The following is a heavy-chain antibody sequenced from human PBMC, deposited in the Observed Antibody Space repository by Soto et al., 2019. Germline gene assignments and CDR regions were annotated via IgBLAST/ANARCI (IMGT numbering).Heavy chain of an antibody. CDR2: IYYSGST. CDR1: GGSVSSGSYY. D-gene: IGHD3-10*01. V-gene: IGHV4-61*01. Sequence: PSETLSLTCTVSGGSVSSGSYYWSWIRQPPGKGLEWIGYIYYSGSTNYNPSLKSRVTISVDTSKNQFSLKLSSVTAADTAVYYCARDRQADYYGPGSYWGSHYYYYGMDVWGQGTTVTVSS. CDR3: ARDRQADYYGPGSYWGSHYYYYGMDV. J-gene: IGHJ6*02.